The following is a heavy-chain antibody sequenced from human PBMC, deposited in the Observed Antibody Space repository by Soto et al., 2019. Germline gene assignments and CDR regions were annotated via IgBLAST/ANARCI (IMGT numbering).Heavy chain of an antibody. J-gene: IGHJ4*02. Sequence: GESLKISCKGSGYSFTSYWISWVRQMPGKGLEWMGRIDPSDSYTNYSPSFQGHVTISADKSISTAYLQWSSLKASDTAMYYCARLQPAAGDNDLTFDYWGQGTLVTAPQ. D-gene: IGHD6-13*01. CDR3: ARLQPAAGDNDLTFDY. V-gene: IGHV5-10-1*01. CDR2: IDPSDSYT. CDR1: GYSFTSYW.